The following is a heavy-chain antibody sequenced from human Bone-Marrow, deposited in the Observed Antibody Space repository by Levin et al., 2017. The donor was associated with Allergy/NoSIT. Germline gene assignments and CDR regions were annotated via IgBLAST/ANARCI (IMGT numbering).Heavy chain of an antibody. CDR3: AKDLYSSSWYRHYTRGAFDS. J-gene: IGHJ4*02. Sequence: TGGSLRLSCAPSGFIFSNYAMHWVRQAPGQGLEWVAVMSSDGDNEYYADSVKGRFVISRDNSKNTLYLQMNSLRAEDTAVYYCAKDLYSSSWYRHYTRGAFDSWGQGTLVTVSS. V-gene: IGHV3-30*18. D-gene: IGHD6-13*01. CDR2: MSSDGDNE. CDR1: GFIFSNYA.